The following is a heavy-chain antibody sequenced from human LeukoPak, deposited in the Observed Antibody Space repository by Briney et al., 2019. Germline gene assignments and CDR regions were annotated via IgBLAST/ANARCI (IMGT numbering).Heavy chain of an antibody. CDR1: GGXFSGYY. CDR3: AREIAAAGMGY. J-gene: IGHJ4*02. CDR2: INHSGST. Sequence: PSETPSLTCAVYGGXFSGYYWSWIRQPPGKGLEWIGEINHSGSTNYNPSLKSRVTISVDTSKNQFSPKLSSVTAADTAVYYCAREIAAAGMGYWGQGTLVTVSS. V-gene: IGHV4-34*01. D-gene: IGHD6-13*01.